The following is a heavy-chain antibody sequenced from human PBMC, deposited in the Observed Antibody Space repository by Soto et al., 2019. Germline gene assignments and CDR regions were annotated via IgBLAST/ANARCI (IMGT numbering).Heavy chain of an antibody. V-gene: IGHV1-69*12. J-gene: IGHJ3*02. D-gene: IGHD6-13*01. CDR1: GGTFSNHA. CDR3: AREVAADGTFREDVFDI. CDR2: IIPIFSTT. Sequence: QVHLVQSGAEVKKPGSSVKVSCKAPGGTFSNHAINWVRQAPGQGLEWMGRIIPIFSTTNYAQKFQGRGTMTADESTSTAYLELSSLKQDYTAVYYCAREVAADGTFREDVFDIWGQGTLVSVSS.